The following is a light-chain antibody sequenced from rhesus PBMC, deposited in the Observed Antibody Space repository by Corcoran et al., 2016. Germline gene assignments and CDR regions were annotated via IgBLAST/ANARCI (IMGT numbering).Light chain of an antibody. Sequence: QAAPTQSPSVSGSPGQSVTISCTGTSSDIGANNRVSWYQQSPGKAPKLMIYDVNKRPSGVSDRFSGSKSGSTASLTISGLQAEDEADYYCSSYGSGSIYIFGDGTRLTVL. V-gene: IGLV2-13*03. CDR2: DVN. CDR3: SSYGSGSIYI. CDR1: SSDIGANNR. J-gene: IGLJ1*01.